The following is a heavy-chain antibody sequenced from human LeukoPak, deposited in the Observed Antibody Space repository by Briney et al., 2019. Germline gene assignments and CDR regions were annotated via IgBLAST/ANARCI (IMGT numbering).Heavy chain of an antibody. CDR1: GFTFSSYS. J-gene: IGHJ4*02. V-gene: IGHV3-21*01. D-gene: IGHD1-26*01. CDR2: ISSSSSYI. Sequence: PGGSLRLSCAASGFTFSSYSMNWVRQAPGKGLEWVSSISSSSSYIYYADSVKGRFTISRDNAKNSLYLQMNSLRAEDTAVYYCVRERIVGADFDYWGQGTLVTVSS. CDR3: VRERIVGADFDY.